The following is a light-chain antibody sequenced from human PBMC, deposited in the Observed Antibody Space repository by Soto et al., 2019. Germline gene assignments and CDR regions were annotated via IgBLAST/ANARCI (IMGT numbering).Light chain of an antibody. V-gene: IGKV3-11*01. CDR1: QSVSSY. CDR2: DAS. J-gene: IGKJ4*01. CDR3: QQSVT. Sequence: EIVLTQSPATLSLSPGERATLSCRASQSVSSYLAWYQQKPGQAPRLLIYDASNRATGIPVRFSGSGSGTDFTLTISSLEPEDFAVYYCQQSVTFGGGTKVEIK.